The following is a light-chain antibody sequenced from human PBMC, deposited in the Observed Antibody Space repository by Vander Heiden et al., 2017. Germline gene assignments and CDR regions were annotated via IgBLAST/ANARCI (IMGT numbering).Light chain of an antibody. V-gene: IGKV3-15*01. J-gene: IGKJ2*01. CDR3: QQYHNRYPST. CDR2: GAS. Sequence: EIVMTQSPATLSVAPVGGATLSCRASQSVSSNSAWYQQKNGQAPRLIIYGASTRATGIPATFSGSGSGTEFILIISSLQSEDFAVYYCQQYHNRYPSTFGQGTKLEIK. CDR1: QSVSSN.